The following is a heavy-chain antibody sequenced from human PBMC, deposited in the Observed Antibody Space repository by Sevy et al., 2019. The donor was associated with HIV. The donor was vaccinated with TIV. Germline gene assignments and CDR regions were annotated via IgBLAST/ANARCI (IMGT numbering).Heavy chain of an antibody. Sequence: GGSLRLSCAASGFNFSIYSLNWVRQSPGKGLQWVSLISKSGSDIFYADSVKGRFTISRDNAKNSLYLQMTSLRSDDTGVYFCARGPSMDYWGQGTLVTVS. CDR3: ARGPSMDY. CDR1: GFNFSIYS. V-gene: IGHV3-21*01. CDR2: ISKSGSDI. J-gene: IGHJ4*02.